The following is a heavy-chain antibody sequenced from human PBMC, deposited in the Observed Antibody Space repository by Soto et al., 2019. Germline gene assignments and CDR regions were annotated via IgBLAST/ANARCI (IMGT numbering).Heavy chain of an antibody. V-gene: IGHV4-39*01. D-gene: IGHD6-6*01. CDR1: GGSISSSSYY. CDR3: ARHHDSGIEARQGPDEYFQH. Sequence: SETLSLTCTVSGGSISSSSYYWGWIRQPPGKGLEWIGSIYYSGSTYYNPSLKSRVTISVDTSKNQFSLKLSSVTAADTAVYYCARHHDSGIEARQGPDEYFQHWGQGTLVTVSS. J-gene: IGHJ1*01. CDR2: IYYSGST.